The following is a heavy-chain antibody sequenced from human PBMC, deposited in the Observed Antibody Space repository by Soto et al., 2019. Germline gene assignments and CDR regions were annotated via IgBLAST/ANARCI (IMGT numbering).Heavy chain of an antibody. J-gene: IGHJ4*02. Sequence: SETLSLTCAVYGGSFSGYYWSWIRQPPGKGLEWIGEIDHSGSTSYNPSLKSRVTISVDTSKNQFSLKLSSVTAADTAVYYCARGCHGGYFDYWGQGTLVTVSS. V-gene: IGHV4-34*01. D-gene: IGHD3-16*01. CDR2: IDHSGST. CDR3: ARGCHGGYFDY. CDR1: GGSFSGYY.